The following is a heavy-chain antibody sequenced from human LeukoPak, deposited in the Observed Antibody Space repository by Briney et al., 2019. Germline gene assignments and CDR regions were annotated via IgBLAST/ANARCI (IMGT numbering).Heavy chain of an antibody. Sequence: SLRLSCAAPGFTFDDYAMHWVRQAPGKGLEWVSGISWNSGSIGYADSVKGRFTISRDNAKNSLYLQMNSLRAEDTALYYCAEEGVAYYYFDYWGQGTLVTVSS. CDR1: GFTFDDYA. CDR2: ISWNSGSI. J-gene: IGHJ4*02. D-gene: IGHD3-3*01. CDR3: AEEGVAYYYFDY. V-gene: IGHV3-9*01.